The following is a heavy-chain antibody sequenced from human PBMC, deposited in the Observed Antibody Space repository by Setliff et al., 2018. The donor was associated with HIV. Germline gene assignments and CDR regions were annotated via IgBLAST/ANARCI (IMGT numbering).Heavy chain of an antibody. CDR1: GFTFSTYW. J-gene: IGHJ4*02. D-gene: IGHD2-21*01. CDR3: ARDPYPYFDY. V-gene: IGHV3-7*01. Sequence: PGGSLRLSCAASGFTFSTYWMSWVRQAPGKGLEWVANIKQDGSEKFYVDSVKGRFTIPRDNAKNSLYLQMNSLRAEDTAVYYCARDPYPYFDYWGQGTLVTVSS. CDR2: IKQDGSEK.